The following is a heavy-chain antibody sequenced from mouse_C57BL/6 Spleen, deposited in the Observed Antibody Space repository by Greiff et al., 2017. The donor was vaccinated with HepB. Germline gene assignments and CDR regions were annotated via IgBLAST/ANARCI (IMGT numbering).Heavy chain of an antibody. J-gene: IGHJ1*03. Sequence: DVHLVESGGGLVKPGGSLKLSCAASGFTFSDYGMHWVRQAPEKGLEWVAYISSGSSTIYYADTVKGRFTISRDNAKNTLFLQMTSLRSEDTAMYYCARSYCYGSSLWYFDVWGTGTTVTVSS. CDR1: GFTFSDYG. V-gene: IGHV5-17*01. CDR3: ARSYCYGSSLWYFDV. D-gene: IGHD1-1*01. CDR2: ISSGSSTI.